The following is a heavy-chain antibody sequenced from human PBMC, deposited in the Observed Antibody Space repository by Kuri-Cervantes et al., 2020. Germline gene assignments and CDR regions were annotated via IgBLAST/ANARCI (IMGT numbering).Heavy chain of an antibody. J-gene: IGHJ4*02. CDR1: GFTVSSNY. D-gene: IGHD5-24*01. Sequence: GESLKISCAASGFTVSSNYMSWVRQAPGKGLEWVSYISSSGSTIYYADSVKGRFTISRDNAKNSLYLQMNSLRAEDTAVYYCARTPAAGGGDNWGQGTLVTVSS. V-gene: IGHV3-11*01. CDR2: ISSSGSTI. CDR3: ARTPAAGGGDN.